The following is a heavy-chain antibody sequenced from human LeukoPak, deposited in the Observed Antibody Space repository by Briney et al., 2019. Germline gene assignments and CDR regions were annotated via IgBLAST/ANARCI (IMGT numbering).Heavy chain of an antibody. Sequence: PGGSLRLSCAASGFTVSSNYMSWVRQAPGKGLDWVSVIYSGGSTYYADSVKGRFTISRDNSKNTLYLQMNSLRAEDTAVYYCARAGIRRAFDYWGQGTLVTVSS. CDR1: GFTVSSNY. D-gene: IGHD1-14*01. CDR2: IYSGGST. J-gene: IGHJ4*02. CDR3: ARAGIRRAFDY. V-gene: IGHV3-53*01.